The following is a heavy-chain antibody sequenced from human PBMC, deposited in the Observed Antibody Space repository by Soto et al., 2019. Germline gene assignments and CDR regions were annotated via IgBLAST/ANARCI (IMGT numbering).Heavy chain of an antibody. CDR2: ISSSSSTI. CDR1: GFTFSSYS. CDR3: ATVLGYCSGGSCYAFLGYYYMDV. V-gene: IGHV3-48*01. Sequence: PGGSLRLSCAASGFTFSSYSMNWVRQAPGKGLEWVSYISSSSSTIYYADSVKGRFTISRDNAKNSLYLQMNSLRAEDTAVYYCATVLGYCSGGSCYAFLGYYYMDVWGKGPTVTVSS. D-gene: IGHD2-15*01. J-gene: IGHJ6*03.